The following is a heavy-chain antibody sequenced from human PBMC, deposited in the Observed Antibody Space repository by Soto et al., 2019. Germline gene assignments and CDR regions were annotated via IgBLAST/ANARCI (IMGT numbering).Heavy chain of an antibody. CDR2: IIPIFGTA. D-gene: IGHD6-19*01. J-gene: IGHJ6*02. V-gene: IGHV1-69*06. CDR1: GGTFSSYA. Sequence: SVKVSCKASGGTFSSYAISWVRQAPGQGLEWMGGIIPIFGTANYAQRFQGRVTITADKSTSTAYMELSSLRSEDTAVYYCARRAVAVAGTYYYYGMDVWGQGTTVTVSS. CDR3: ARRAVAVAGTYYYYGMDV.